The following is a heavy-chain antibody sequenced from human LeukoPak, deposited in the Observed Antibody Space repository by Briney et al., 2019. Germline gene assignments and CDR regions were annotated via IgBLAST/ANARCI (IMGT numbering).Heavy chain of an antibody. J-gene: IGHJ5*02. Sequence: PSQTLSLTCAVSGGSISSGGYSWSWIRQPPGKGLEWIGYIYHSGSTYYNPSLKSRVTISVDRSKNQFSLKLSSVTAADTAVYYCARGRSRKYQLLRGFDPWGQGTLVTVSS. V-gene: IGHV4-30-2*01. CDR1: GGSISSGGYS. D-gene: IGHD2-2*01. CDR2: IYHSGST. CDR3: ARGRSRKYQLLRGFDP.